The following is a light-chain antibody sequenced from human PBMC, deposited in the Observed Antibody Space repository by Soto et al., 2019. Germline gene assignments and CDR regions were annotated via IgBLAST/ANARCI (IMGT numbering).Light chain of an antibody. CDR3: QQYGSSPWT. Sequence: EIVLTQSPGTLSLSPGERATLSGRASQSVSSSYLAWYQQKPGQAPRLLIYDASSRATGIPNTFSGSGSGTDFTLTISRLEPEDFAVYYCQQYGSSPWTFGQGTKVEIK. V-gene: IGKV3-20*01. J-gene: IGKJ1*01. CDR1: QSVSSSY. CDR2: DAS.